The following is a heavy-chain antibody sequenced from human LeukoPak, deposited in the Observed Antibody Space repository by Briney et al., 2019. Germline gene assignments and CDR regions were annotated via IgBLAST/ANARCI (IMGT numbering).Heavy chain of an antibody. CDR3: AREHEQWLTDY. V-gene: IGHV1-69*05. Sequence: SVKVSCKASGGTFSSYAISWVRQAPGQGLEWMGRIIPIFGTANYAQKLQGRVTMTTDTSTSTAYMELRSLRSDDTAVYYCAREHEQWLTDYWGQGTLVTVSS. D-gene: IGHD6-19*01. CDR2: IIPIFGTA. J-gene: IGHJ4*02. CDR1: GGTFSSYA.